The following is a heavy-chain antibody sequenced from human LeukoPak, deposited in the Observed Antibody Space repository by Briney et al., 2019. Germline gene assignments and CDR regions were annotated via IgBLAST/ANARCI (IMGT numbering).Heavy chain of an antibody. Sequence: SQTLSLTCTVSGCSISSCSYYWSWIRQPAGKGLEWIGRIYTSGSNNYNPSLKSRVTISVDTSKNQFSLKLSSVTAADTAVYYCAGGYYYDSSGYYKSDYWGQGTLVTVSS. J-gene: IGHJ4*02. CDR2: IYTSGSN. CDR1: GCSISSCSYY. CDR3: AGGYYYDSSGYYKSDY. V-gene: IGHV4-61*02. D-gene: IGHD3-22*01.